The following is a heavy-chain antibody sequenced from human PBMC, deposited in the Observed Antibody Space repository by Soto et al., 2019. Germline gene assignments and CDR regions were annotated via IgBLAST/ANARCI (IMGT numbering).Heavy chain of an antibody. CDR3: ARNGEAVAGTERADGMDV. V-gene: IGHV4-34*01. CDR2: INHSGST. CDR1: GGSFSGYY. Sequence: ETLSLTCAVYGGSFSGYYWSWIRQPPGKGLEWIGEINHSGSTNYNPSLKSRVTISVDTSKNQFSLKLSSVTAADTAVYYCARNGEAVAGTERADGMDVWGQGTTVTVSS. J-gene: IGHJ6*02. D-gene: IGHD6-19*01.